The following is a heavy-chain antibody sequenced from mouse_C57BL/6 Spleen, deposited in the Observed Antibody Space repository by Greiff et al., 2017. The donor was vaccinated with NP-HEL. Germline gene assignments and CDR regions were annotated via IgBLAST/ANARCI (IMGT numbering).Heavy chain of an antibody. CDR2: ISGGGGNT. V-gene: IGHV5-9*01. J-gene: IGHJ1*03. CDR3: ARHEFITTVVADWYFDV. Sequence: EVQLVESGGGLVKPGGSLKLSCAASGFTFSSYTMSWVRQTPEKRLEWVATISGGGGNTYYPDSVKGRFTISRDNAKNTLYLQMSSLRSEDTALYYCARHEFITTVVADWYFDVWGTGTTVTVSS. D-gene: IGHD1-1*01. CDR1: GFTFSSYT.